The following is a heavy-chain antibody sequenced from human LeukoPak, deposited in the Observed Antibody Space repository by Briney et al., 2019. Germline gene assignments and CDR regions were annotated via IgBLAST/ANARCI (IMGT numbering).Heavy chain of an antibody. CDR1: GFTFSNYA. CDR3: AKARWSASFGSGSYDGAFDI. Sequence: GGSLRLSCAASGFTFSNYAITWVRQAPGKGLQWVSRVSGSGGVIYYEESVKGRFTVSRDNFKNTLFLQMNSLRDEDTAVYYCAKARWSASFGSGSYDGAFDIWGQGTKVTVSS. D-gene: IGHD3-10*01. CDR2: VSGSGGVI. V-gene: IGHV3-23*01. J-gene: IGHJ3*02.